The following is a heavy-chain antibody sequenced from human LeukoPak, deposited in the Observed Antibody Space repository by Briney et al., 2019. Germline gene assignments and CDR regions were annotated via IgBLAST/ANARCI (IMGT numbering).Heavy chain of an antibody. CDR1: GFSFSDYA. CDR2: ISGSGGST. J-gene: IGHJ4*02. D-gene: IGHD3-10*01. Sequence: GGSLRLSCAASGFSFSDYAISWVRQAPGKGLEWVSAISGSGGSTYYADSVKGRFTISRDNSKNTLYLQMNSLRAEDTAVYYCAKGRNYYGSGSYYNAIDYWGQGTLVTVSS. V-gene: IGHV3-23*01. CDR3: AKGRNYYGSGSYYNAIDY.